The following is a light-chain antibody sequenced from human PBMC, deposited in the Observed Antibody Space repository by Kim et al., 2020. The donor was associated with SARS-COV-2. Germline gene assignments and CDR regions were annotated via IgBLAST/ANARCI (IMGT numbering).Light chain of an antibody. CDR2: RNN. Sequence: GQRVTISCSGSGSNIGRNYVYWYQQLPGTAPKLLIYRNNQRPSGVPDRFSGSTSGTSASLAISGLRSEDEADYYCAAWDDSLSGYVFGTGTKVTVL. J-gene: IGLJ1*01. CDR3: AAWDDSLSGYV. V-gene: IGLV1-47*01. CDR1: GSNIGRNY.